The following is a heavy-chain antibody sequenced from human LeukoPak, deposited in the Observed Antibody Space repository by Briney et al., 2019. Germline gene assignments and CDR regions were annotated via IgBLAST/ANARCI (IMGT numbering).Heavy chain of an antibody. Sequence: GGSLRLSCAASGFRFSDFYMSWIRQAPGMGLEWISYIGTRSNPIYYADSVKGRFTISRGDAKNSLYLQMNSLRDEDTAVYFCAREARGSGRDFDYWGQGILVTVSS. CDR3: AREARGSGRDFDY. CDR2: IGTRSNPI. D-gene: IGHD1-26*01. V-gene: IGHV3-11*01. CDR1: GFRFSDFY. J-gene: IGHJ4*02.